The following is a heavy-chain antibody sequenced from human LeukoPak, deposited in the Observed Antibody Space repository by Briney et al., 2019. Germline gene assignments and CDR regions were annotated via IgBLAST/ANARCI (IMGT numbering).Heavy chain of an antibody. J-gene: IGHJ4*02. CDR2: IYPRDSDT. CDR1: GYNFPTYW. CDR3: ARGFGNNWLASDY. V-gene: IGHV5-51*01. Sequence: GESLKISCKGSGYNFPTYWIAWVRQMPGKGLEWMGIIYPRDSDTRYSPSFQGQVTTSADKSISTAYLQWSSLKASDTAMYFCARGFGNNWLASDYWGQGTLVTVSS. D-gene: IGHD5-24*01.